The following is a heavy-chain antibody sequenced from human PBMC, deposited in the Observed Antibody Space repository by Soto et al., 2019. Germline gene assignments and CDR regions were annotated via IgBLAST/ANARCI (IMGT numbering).Heavy chain of an antibody. J-gene: IGHJ4*02. CDR1: GFTFDDYA. D-gene: IGHD3-22*01. CDR3: AMSNSNDLYYHFES. Sequence: PGGSLRLFCAASGFTFDDYAMHWVRQAPGKGLEWVSGINWNSDTIGYADSVKGRFTVSRDNAKGSLLLQMSSLRAEDTAVYFCAMSNSNDLYYHFESWGQGTPVTVSS. CDR2: INWNSDTI. V-gene: IGHV3-9*01.